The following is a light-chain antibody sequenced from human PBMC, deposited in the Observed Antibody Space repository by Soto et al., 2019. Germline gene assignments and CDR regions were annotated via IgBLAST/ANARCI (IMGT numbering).Light chain of an antibody. CDR3: QHYNHWPLT. J-gene: IGKJ4*01. Sequence: EIIITQSPATLSLSPGGRATPSRRASQSVSIDLAWYQHKPGQAPRLLIYGASTRATGVPVRFSGSGSGTEFTLTISSLQSEDFAVYYCQHYNHWPLTFGGGTKVDIK. V-gene: IGKV3-15*01. CDR1: QSVSID. CDR2: GAS.